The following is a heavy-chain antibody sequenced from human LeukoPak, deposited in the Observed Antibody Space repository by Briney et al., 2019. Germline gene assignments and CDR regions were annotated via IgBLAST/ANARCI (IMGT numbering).Heavy chain of an antibody. V-gene: IGHV3-30*18. CDR3: AKDFSSIAARWEYSWFDP. D-gene: IGHD6-6*01. CDR2: ISYDGSNK. CDR1: GFTFSSYG. J-gene: IGHJ5*02. Sequence: QTGGSLRLSCAASGFTFSSYGMHWVRQAPGKGLEWVAVISYDGSNKYYADSVKGRFTISRDNSKNTLYLQMNSLRAEDTAVYYCAKDFSSIAARWEYSWFDPWGQGTLVTVSS.